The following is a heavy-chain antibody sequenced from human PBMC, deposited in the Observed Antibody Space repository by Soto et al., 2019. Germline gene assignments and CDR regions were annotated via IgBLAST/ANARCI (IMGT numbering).Heavy chain of an antibody. V-gene: IGHV4-59*01. J-gene: IGHJ4*02. CDR1: GGSISSYY. CDR2: IYYSGSP. CDR3: ASDGRSYCYRLDY. Sequence: QVQLQESGPGLVKPSETLSLTCTVYGGSISSYYWRWIRQPPGKGLEWLGYIYYSGSPNYNPSLKSRVTIAVATVKTQFSRKLSSVTAAYTAVYYCASDGRSYCYRLDYWGQGTPVTVSS. D-gene: IGHD3-16*02.